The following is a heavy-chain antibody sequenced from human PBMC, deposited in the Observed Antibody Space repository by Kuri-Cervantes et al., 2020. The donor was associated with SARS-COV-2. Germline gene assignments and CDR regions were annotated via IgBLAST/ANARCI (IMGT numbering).Heavy chain of an antibody. V-gene: IGHV4-30-2*01. CDR2: IYHSGST. Sequence: LRLSCTVAGGSISSGGYYWSWILQPPGKGLEWIGYIYHSGSTYYNPSLKSRVTISVDRSKNQFSLKLSSVTAAGTAVYYCARRYGGHFHAVAAPGPYYFDYWGQGTLVTVSS. J-gene: IGHJ4*02. CDR3: ARRYGGHFHAVAAPGPYYFDY. D-gene: IGHD6-19*01. CDR1: GGSISSGGYY.